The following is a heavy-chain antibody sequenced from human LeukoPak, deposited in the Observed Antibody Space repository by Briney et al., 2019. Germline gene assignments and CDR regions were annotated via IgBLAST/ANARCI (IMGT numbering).Heavy chain of an antibody. CDR3: ASRDGPQGAFDY. CDR2: INPNSGVT. CDR1: GYTFTTYG. D-gene: IGHD5-24*01. V-gene: IGHV1-2*02. Sequence: GASVKVSCKASGYTFTTYGISWVRQAPGQGLEWMGWINPNSGVTNYAQKFQGRVTMTSDTSFSTAYMELSRLTSDDTAVYYCASRDGPQGAFDYWGQGTPVTVSS. J-gene: IGHJ4*02.